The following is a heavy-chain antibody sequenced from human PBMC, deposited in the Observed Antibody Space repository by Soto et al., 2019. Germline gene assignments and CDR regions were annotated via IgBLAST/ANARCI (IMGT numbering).Heavy chain of an antibody. CDR1: GGTFSSYT. D-gene: IGHD6-13*01. Sequence: SVKVSCKASGGTFSSYTISWVRQAPGQGLEWMGRIIPILGIANYAQKFQGRVTITADKSTSTAYMELSSLRSEDTAVYYCARASYSSSWYNRYYYYYYGMDVWG. CDR3: ARASYSSSWYNRYYYYYYGMDV. V-gene: IGHV1-69*02. J-gene: IGHJ6*02. CDR2: IIPILGIA.